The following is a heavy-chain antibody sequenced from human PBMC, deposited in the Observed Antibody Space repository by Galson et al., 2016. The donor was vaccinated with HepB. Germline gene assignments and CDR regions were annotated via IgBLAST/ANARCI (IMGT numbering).Heavy chain of an antibody. CDR3: ARGDDILTGTYYFDY. D-gene: IGHD3-9*01. CDR2: TYHTSNWYS. J-gene: IGHJ4*02. CDR1: GDSVSSKSAA. Sequence: CAISGDSVSSKSAAWNWIRHSPSRGLEWLGRTYHTSNWYSDYAVSVKSRITINPVTSKNQFSLKLSSVTAADTAVYYCARGDDILTGTYYFDYWGQGTLVTVSS. V-gene: IGHV6-1*01.